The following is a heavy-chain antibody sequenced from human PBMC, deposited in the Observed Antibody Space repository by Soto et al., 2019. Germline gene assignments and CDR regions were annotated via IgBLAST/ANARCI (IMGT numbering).Heavy chain of an antibody. CDR1: GFTFSDYG. CDR2: ISYDGTNK. Sequence: PGGSLRLSCAASGFTFSDYGIHWVRQAPAKGLEWVAFISYDGTNKYYANSVRGRFTISRDNSRNTLYLQMNSLRAEDTAVYYCAKDNSRPIVVEPITLFDYWGQGTLVTVSS. D-gene: IGHD2-15*01. CDR3: AKDNSRPIVVEPITLFDY. J-gene: IGHJ4*02. V-gene: IGHV3-30*18.